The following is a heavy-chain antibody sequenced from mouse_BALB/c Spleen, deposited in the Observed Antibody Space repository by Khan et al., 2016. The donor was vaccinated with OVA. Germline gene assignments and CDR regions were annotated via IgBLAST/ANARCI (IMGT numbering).Heavy chain of an antibody. CDR2: INPSNGYT. J-gene: IGHJ3*01. CDR1: GYTFTTYT. Sequence: VQLQQSGAELARPGASVKMSCKASGYTFTTYTMHWVKQRPGQGLEWIGYINPSNGYTNYNQKLKDKSTLNADKSSSTAYMQLSRLTSDYSAVYYCAREGAYYRSDGWFSYWGQGTLVTVSA. CDR3: AREGAYYRSDGWFSY. D-gene: IGHD2-14*01. V-gene: IGHV1-4*01.